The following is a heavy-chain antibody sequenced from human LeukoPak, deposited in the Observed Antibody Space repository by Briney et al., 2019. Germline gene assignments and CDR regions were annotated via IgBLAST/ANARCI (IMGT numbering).Heavy chain of an antibody. J-gene: IGHJ3*02. CDR3: ARVGNVVVPAAGAFDI. Sequence: GSLRLSCAASGFTFTNSAMSWVRQAPGKGLEWIGEINHSGSTNYNPSLKSRVTISVDTSKNQFSLKLSSVTAADTAVYYCARVGNVVVPAAGAFDIWGQGTMVTVSS. CDR2: INHSGST. CDR1: GFTFTNSA. V-gene: IGHV4-34*01. D-gene: IGHD2-2*01.